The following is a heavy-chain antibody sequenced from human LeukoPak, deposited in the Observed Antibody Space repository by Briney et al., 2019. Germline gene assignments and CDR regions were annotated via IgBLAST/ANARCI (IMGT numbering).Heavy chain of an antibody. J-gene: IGHJ6*03. D-gene: IGHD3-22*01. Sequence: SGPALVKPTQTLTLTCTCSGFSLSTCGMRVSWIRQPTGKALEWLARIDWDDAKFYSTSLKTRLTISKDTSKNQVVLTMTNMDPVDTATYYCARMGAASSGYSHYYYYMDVWGEGTTVTVSS. CDR3: ARMGAASSGYSHYYYYMDV. CDR2: IDWDDAK. V-gene: IGHV2-70*04. CDR1: GFSLSTCGMR.